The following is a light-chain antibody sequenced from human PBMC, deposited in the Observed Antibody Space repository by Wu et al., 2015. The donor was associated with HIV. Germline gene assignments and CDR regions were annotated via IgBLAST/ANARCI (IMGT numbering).Light chain of an antibody. Sequence: MLMTQSPATLSVSPGDRATLSCRASKSVDSDVVWYQQKPGQAPKIIIYGASTRATGVPARFSGSGSGTQFTLTINGVQSEDFAVYICQQYNEWPAFGQGTRVEIK. CDR3: QQYNEWPA. CDR1: KSVDSD. CDR2: GAS. V-gene: IGKV3-15*01. J-gene: IGKJ1*01.